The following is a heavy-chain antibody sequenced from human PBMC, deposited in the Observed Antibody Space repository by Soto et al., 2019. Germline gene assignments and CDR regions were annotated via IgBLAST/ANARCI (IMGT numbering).Heavy chain of an antibody. Sequence: QVQLVQSGAEVKKPGSSVKVSCKASGDTFSTYTITWVRQAPGQGLEWMGGIIPRSATSNYAQKCQGRVPIPADDSTSTAAMELSSLRSEDTAVYYCAREGLVLVPTTVNSDYYYYAMDVWGQGTTVTVSS. J-gene: IGHJ6*02. CDR3: AREGLVLVPTTVNSDYYYYAMDV. V-gene: IGHV1-69*12. CDR1: GDTFSTYT. CDR2: IIPRSATS. D-gene: IGHD2-2*01.